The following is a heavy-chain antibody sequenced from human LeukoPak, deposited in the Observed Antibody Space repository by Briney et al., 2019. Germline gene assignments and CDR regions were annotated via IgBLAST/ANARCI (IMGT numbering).Heavy chain of an antibody. CDR2: ISSSSSYK. V-gene: IGHV3-21*01. D-gene: IGHD2-2*01. Sequence: GGSLRLSCSASGFTFSNYKMNWVRQAPGKGLEWVSSISSSSSYKYYADSVKGRFTISRDNAKNSLFLQMNSLRAEDTAVYCARERLVVVGDSYYYYGMDVWGQGTTVTVSS. CDR1: GFTFSNYK. J-gene: IGHJ6*02. CDR3: ARERLVVVGDSYYYYGMDV.